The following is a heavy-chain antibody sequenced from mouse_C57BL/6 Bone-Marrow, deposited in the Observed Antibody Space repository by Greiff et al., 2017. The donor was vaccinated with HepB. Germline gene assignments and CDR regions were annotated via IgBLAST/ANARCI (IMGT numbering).Heavy chain of an antibody. D-gene: IGHD2-4*01. V-gene: IGHV5-12*01. J-gene: IGHJ4*01. CDR2: ISNGGGST. Sequence: EVMLVESGGGLVQPGGSLKLSCAASGFTFSDYYMYWVRQTPEKRLEWVAYISNGGGSTYYPDTVKGRFTISRDNAKNTLYLQMSRLKSEDTAMYYCARQDYDGDYYAMDYWGQGTSVTVSS. CDR1: GFTFSDYY. CDR3: ARQDYDGDYYAMDY.